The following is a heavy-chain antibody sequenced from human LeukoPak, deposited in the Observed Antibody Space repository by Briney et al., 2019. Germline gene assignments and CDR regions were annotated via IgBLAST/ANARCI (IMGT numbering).Heavy chain of an antibody. Sequence: PSETLSLTCTVSGGSISSGYYYWSWIRQPAGKGLEWIGRIYTSGSTNYNPSLKSRVTISVDTSKNQFSLKLSSVTAADTAVYYCARLLTVTTYYYYYMDVWGKGTTVTVSS. V-gene: IGHV4-61*02. CDR1: GGSISSGYYY. J-gene: IGHJ6*03. D-gene: IGHD4-17*01. CDR2: IYTSGST. CDR3: ARLLTVTTYYYYYMDV.